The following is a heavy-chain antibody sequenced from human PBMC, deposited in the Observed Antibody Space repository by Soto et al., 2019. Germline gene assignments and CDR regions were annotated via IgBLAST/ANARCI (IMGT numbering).Heavy chain of an antibody. CDR3: ASHYDMWSGYLSPVDY. J-gene: IGHJ4*02. Sequence: GGSLRLSCGASEYTFSHYYTSWIHQAPGKGLEWISYIDTSGTKIYYADSVKGRFTITRDNAKNSLYLEMNSLRDEDTAVYYCASHYDMWSGYLSPVDYWGQGTLVTVSS. V-gene: IGHV3-11*04. D-gene: IGHD3-3*01. CDR2: IDTSGTKI. CDR1: EYTFSHYY.